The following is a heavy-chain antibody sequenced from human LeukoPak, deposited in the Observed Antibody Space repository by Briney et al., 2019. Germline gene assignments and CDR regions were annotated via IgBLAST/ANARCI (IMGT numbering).Heavy chain of an antibody. D-gene: IGHD3-3*01. Sequence: GGALRLSCAASGFSFNTHGRHWVRQSPGKGLEWVAAIWFDGSVKHYSDAVKGRFTISRDNSLDTLYLQMNSLRVEDTAMYYCAKDMAIQFLEPAFWGQGTLVTVSS. J-gene: IGHJ4*02. CDR3: AKDMAIQFLEPAF. CDR1: GFSFNTHG. V-gene: IGHV3-33*06. CDR2: IWFDGSVK.